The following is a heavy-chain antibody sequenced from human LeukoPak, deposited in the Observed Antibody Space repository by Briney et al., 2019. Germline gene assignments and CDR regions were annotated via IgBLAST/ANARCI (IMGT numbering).Heavy chain of an antibody. CDR3: ARAPPPLFDWLSNWYFDL. Sequence: SETLSLTCIVSGGSVSSSSYYWGWIRQPPGRGLEWIGSVYYKGNTYYIPSLKSRVTMSVDTSKNQFSLKLSSVTAADTAVYYCARAPPPLFDWLSNWYFDLWGRGTLVTVSS. CDR2: VYYKGNT. CDR1: GGSVSSSSYY. D-gene: IGHD3-9*01. V-gene: IGHV4-39*01. J-gene: IGHJ2*01.